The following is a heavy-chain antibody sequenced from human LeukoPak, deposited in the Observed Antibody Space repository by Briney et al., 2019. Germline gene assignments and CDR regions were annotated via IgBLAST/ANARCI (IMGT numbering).Heavy chain of an antibody. D-gene: IGHD5-24*01. CDR1: GGSISSSSYY. V-gene: IGHV4-39*01. CDR3: ARHEGDGYSHFDY. J-gene: IGHJ4*02. Sequence: SETLSLTCTVSGGSISSSSYYWGWIRQPPGKGLEWIGSIYYSGSTYYNPSLKSRVTISVDTSKNQFSLQLSSVTAADTAVYYCARHEGDGYSHFDYWGQGTLVTVSS. CDR2: IYYSGST.